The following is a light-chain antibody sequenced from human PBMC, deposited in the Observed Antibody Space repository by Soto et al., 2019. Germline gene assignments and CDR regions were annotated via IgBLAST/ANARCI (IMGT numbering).Light chain of an antibody. CDR3: QNYNSAPLT. V-gene: IGKV1-27*01. CDR1: QGISYY. Sequence: DIQMTQSPSSLSTSVGDRVTITCRASQGISYYLAWYQQKPGKVPKLLIFAASTLQSGVPSRFSGSGSGTDFTLTISSLQSEDVGTYYCQNYNSAPLTFGGGTKVDIK. J-gene: IGKJ4*01. CDR2: AAS.